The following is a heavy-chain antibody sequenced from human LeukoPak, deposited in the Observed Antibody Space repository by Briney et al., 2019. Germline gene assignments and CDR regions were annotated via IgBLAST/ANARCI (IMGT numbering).Heavy chain of an antibody. Sequence: GGSLRFSRAASGFTFSDYYMSWIRQAPGKGLEWVSVKGRFTISRDNTKNSLYLQMSSLRAEDTAVYYCARGFRFPDVWGKGTTVTVSS. CDR1: GFTFSDYY. V-gene: IGHV3-11*04. J-gene: IGHJ6*04. CDR3: ARGFRFPDV. D-gene: IGHD2-21*01.